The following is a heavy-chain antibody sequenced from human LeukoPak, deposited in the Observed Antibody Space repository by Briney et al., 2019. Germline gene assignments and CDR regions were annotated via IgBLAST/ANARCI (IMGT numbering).Heavy chain of an antibody. D-gene: IGHD6-19*01. V-gene: IGHV1-69*13. Sequence: ASVKVSGKASGGTFSSYAISWVRQAPGQGLEWMGGIIPIFGTANYAQKFQGRVTITADESTSTAYMELSSLRSEDTAVYYCATSPQLYSSVCDYWGQGTLVTVSS. J-gene: IGHJ4*02. CDR2: IIPIFGTA. CDR3: ATSPQLYSSVCDY. CDR1: GGTFSSYA.